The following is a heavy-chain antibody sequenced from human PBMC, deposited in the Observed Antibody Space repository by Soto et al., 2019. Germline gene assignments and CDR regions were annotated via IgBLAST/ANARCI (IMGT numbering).Heavy chain of an antibody. J-gene: IGHJ6*02. CDR1: GYIFSSHC. D-gene: IGHD3-10*01. Sequence: ASVKVSCKASGYIFSSHCIYWVRQAPGQGLQWMGIINPGGGSTSYAQKFQGRVTMTRDTSTSTVYMELSSLRSEDTAVYYCARGGSAGGYYYYYYGMDVWGQGTTVTVSS. CDR2: INPGGGST. CDR3: ARGGSAGGYYYYYYGMDV. V-gene: IGHV1-46*01.